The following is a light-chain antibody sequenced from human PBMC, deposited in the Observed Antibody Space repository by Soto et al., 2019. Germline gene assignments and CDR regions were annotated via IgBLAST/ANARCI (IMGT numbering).Light chain of an antibody. V-gene: IGKV1-5*01. CDR1: QSIRSF. CDR2: DAS. CDR3: QQYDTNPHT. J-gene: IGKJ2*01. Sequence: DIQMTQSPSTLSASVGDRVTITCRASQSIRSFVTWYQQKPGKAPKLLMSDASSLERGVPARFSGSGSGTEFTLTISSLQPEDFATYYCQQYDTNPHTFGQGTNLEIK.